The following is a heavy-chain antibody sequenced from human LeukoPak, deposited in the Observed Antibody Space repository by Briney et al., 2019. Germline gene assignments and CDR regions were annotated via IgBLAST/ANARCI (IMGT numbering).Heavy chain of an antibody. J-gene: IGHJ3*02. CDR1: GGSISSSSYY. V-gene: IGHV4-39*07. D-gene: IGHD3-10*01. Sequence: SSETLSLTCTVSGGSISSSSYYWGWIRQPPGKGLEWIGSIYYSGSTYYNPSLKSRVTISVDTSKNQFSLKLSSVTAADTAVYYCASVFGEDAFDIWGQGTMVTVSS. CDR3: ASVFGEDAFDI. CDR2: IYYSGST.